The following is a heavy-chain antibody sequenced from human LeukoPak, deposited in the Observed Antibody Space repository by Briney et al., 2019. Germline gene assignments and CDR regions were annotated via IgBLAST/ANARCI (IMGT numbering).Heavy chain of an antibody. CDR2: MYVSGTT. CDR1: GGSISDHY. Sequence: PSETLSPTCTVSGGSISDHYLSWIRQPAGKGLEWIGRMYVSGTTNYNPSLRSRVSMSMDTSKNQFSLRLRSVTAADTAVYYCARENYYDSSGYSEGMDVWGQGTTVTVS. CDR3: ARENYYDSSGYSEGMDV. J-gene: IGHJ6*02. D-gene: IGHD3-22*01. V-gene: IGHV4-4*07.